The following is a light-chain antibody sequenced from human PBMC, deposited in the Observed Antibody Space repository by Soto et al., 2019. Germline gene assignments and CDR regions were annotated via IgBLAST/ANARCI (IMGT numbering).Light chain of an antibody. V-gene: IGKV3-20*01. Sequence: EIVLTQSPGTLSLCPGERATLSCRASQSVSSSYLAWYQQKPGQAPRLLIYGASSRATGIPDRFSGSGSGTDFTLTISRLEPEDFAVYYCQQYGSSPGFTFGPGTKVDMK. CDR2: GAS. CDR1: QSVSSSY. CDR3: QQYGSSPGFT. J-gene: IGKJ3*01.